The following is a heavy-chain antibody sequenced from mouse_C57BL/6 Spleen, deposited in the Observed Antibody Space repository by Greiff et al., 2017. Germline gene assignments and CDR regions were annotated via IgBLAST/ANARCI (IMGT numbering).Heavy chain of an antibody. CDR1: GYTFTNYW. CDR3: ARYEGWPRGGFDY. D-gene: IGHD2-12*01. V-gene: IGHV1-63*01. CDR2: IYPGGGYT. Sequence: QVQLQQSGAELVRPGTSVKMSCKASGYTFTNYWIGWAKQRPGHGLEWIGDIYPGGGYTNYNEKFKGKATLTADKSSSTAYMQFSSLTSEDSAIYYCARYEGWPRGGFDYWGQGTTLTVSS. J-gene: IGHJ2*01.